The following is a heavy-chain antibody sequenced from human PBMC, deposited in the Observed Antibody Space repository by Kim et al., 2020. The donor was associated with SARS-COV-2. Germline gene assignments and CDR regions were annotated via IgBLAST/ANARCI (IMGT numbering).Heavy chain of an antibody. V-gene: IGHV3-15*01. CDR1: GFSFTYAW. CDR2: IRSKRDGGIT. CDR3: ATGQGGYDLPDY. D-gene: IGHD5-12*01. J-gene: IGHJ4*02. Sequence: GGSLRLSCVVSGFSFTYAWMSWVRQAPGKGLEWLGRIRSKRDGGITDYAAPVKGRFIISRDDSENTLFLQLNSLKNEDTAVYYCATGQGGYDLPDYWGQG.